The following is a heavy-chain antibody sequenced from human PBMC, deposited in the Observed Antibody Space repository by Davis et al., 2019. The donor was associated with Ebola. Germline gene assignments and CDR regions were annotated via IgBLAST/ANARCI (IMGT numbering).Heavy chain of an antibody. J-gene: IGHJ6*02. CDR3: AKDLSHYDFWSGYYHYYYYGMDV. Sequence: PGGSLRLSCAASGFTFSSYGMHWVRQAPGKGLEWVAVISYDGSNKYYADSVKGRFTISRDNSKNTLYLQMNSLRAEDTAVYYCAKDLSHYDFWSGYYHYYYYGMDVWGQGTTVTVSS. D-gene: IGHD3-3*01. CDR2: ISYDGSNK. V-gene: IGHV3-30*18. CDR1: GFTFSSYG.